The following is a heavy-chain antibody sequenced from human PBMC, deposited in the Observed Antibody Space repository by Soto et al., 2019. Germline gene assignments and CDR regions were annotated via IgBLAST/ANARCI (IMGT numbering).Heavy chain of an antibody. CDR1: GYKFGSAW. CDR2: IKPGTSDI. D-gene: IGHD3-3*02. V-gene: IGHV5-51*01. J-gene: IGHJ4*02. Sequence: GGAPKISCKGVGYKFGSAWIGWVRQMPGKGLEWMGIIKPGTSDIRYSPSCRGHVTISADEAVSTAYLQWSSLKASDTAMYYCARQLSHICDSWGQGTLVTVS. CDR3: ARQLSHICDS.